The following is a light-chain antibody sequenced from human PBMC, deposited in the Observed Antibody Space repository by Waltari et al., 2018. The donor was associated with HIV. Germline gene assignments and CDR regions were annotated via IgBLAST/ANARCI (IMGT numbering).Light chain of an antibody. Sequence: DIQMSQSPSSLSASVGDRVTITCRASHGIGNSLAWYQHKPGKIPSLLIYAASTLQSGVPSRFSGSGSGTDFTLSISSLQPEDVATYYCQQYNSDPNPFGPGTKVDIK. CDR2: AAS. J-gene: IGKJ3*01. V-gene: IGKV1-27*01. CDR3: QQYNSDPNP. CDR1: HGIGNS.